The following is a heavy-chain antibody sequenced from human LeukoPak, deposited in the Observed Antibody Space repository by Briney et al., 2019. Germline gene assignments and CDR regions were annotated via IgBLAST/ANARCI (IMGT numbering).Heavy chain of an antibody. J-gene: IGHJ2*01. CDR1: ADSLTSYF. CDR2: IYYSGST. D-gene: IGHD6-19*01. CDR3: ARRVAGHWCFDL. Sequence: SETLSLTCTVSADSLTSYFWSWIRQPPGEGLEWIGYIYYSGSTIYNPSLKSRGTISVDTSKNQFSLNLSSVTAADTAVYYCARRVAGHWCFDLWGRGTLVTVSS. V-gene: IGHV4-59*01.